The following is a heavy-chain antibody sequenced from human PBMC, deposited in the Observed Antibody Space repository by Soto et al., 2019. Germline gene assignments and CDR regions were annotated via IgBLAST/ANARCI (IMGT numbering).Heavy chain of an antibody. CDR1: GGSISSSSYY. J-gene: IGHJ5*01. CDR3: ASWSDGSYYVNTFDS. D-gene: IGHD1-26*01. V-gene: IGHV4-39*07. Sequence: SETLSLTCTVSGGSISSSSYYWGWIRQPPGKGLEWIGSIYYSGSTYYNPSLKSRVTISVDTSKNQFSLKLSSVTAADTAVYYCASWSDGSYYVNTFDSWGQGTLVTVYS. CDR2: IYYSGST.